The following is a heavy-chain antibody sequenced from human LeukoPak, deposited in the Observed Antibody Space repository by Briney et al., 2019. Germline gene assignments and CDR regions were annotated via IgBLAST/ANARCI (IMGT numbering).Heavy chain of an antibody. CDR3: ARESTVVTPGVFDH. D-gene: IGHD4-23*01. V-gene: IGHV3-66*01. Sequence: GGSLRLSCAASGFTVSTNYMSWVHQAPGKGLEWVSVIYSGGDTYYTDSVKGRFTISRDISKNTVYLQMNSLRAEDTAVYYCARESTVVTPGVFDHWGQGTLVTVSS. J-gene: IGHJ4*02. CDR1: GFTVSTNY. CDR2: IYSGGDT.